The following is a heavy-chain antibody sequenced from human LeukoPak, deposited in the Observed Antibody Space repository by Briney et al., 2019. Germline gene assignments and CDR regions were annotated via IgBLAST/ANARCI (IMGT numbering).Heavy chain of an antibody. Sequence: ASVKVSCKASGGTFSSYAISWVRQAPGQGLEWMGRIIPIFGTANCAQKFQGRVTITTDESTSTAYMELSSLRSEDTAVYYCARDCSGGSCAYFDYWGQGTLVTVSS. V-gene: IGHV1-69*05. CDR1: GGTFSSYA. CDR3: ARDCSGGSCAYFDY. CDR2: IIPIFGTA. J-gene: IGHJ4*02. D-gene: IGHD2-15*01.